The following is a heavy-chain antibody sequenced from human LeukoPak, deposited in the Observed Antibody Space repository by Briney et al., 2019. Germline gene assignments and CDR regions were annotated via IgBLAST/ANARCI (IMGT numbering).Heavy chain of an antibody. V-gene: IGHV3-7*05. D-gene: IGHD6-19*01. J-gene: IGHJ4*02. Sequence: GGSLRLSCAASGFTFSSFWMTWVRQAPGKGLEWLAHIKQDGSEKYYVDSVKGRFTISRDNAKNSLYLHVSSLRVDDTAPYYCARSGMAVAATPWDWGQGTLVTVSS. CDR3: ARSGMAVAATPWD. CDR2: IKQDGSEK. CDR1: GFTFSSFW.